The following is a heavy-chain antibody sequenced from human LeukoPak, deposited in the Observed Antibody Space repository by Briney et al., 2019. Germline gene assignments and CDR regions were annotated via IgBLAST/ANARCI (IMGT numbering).Heavy chain of an antibody. V-gene: IGHV1-69*04. J-gene: IGHJ4*02. CDR3: ARDVYDPGYYFDY. Sequence: SVKVSCKASGGTFSSYAISWVRQAPGQGLEWMGRIIPILGIANYAQKFQGRVTITADKSTSTAYMELSSLRSEDTAVYYCARDVYDPGYYFDYWGQGTLVTVPS. CDR1: GGTFSSYA. CDR2: IIPILGIA. D-gene: IGHD5/OR15-5a*01.